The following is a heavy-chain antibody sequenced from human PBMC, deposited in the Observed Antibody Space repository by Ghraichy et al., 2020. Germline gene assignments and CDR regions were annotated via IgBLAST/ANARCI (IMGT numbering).Heavy chain of an antibody. D-gene: IGHD3-10*01. CDR1: GFTVSSNY. CDR2: IYRGGST. J-gene: IGHJ4*02. V-gene: IGHV3-66*01. CDR3: ARDQWFGEVLFDC. Sequence: GGSLRLSCAASGFTVSSNYMSWVRQAPGKGLEWVSVIYRGGSTYYAESVMGRFTISSDNSKNTLYFQMNSRRAGDTAVYYCARDQWFGEVLFDCCGQGSLVTVSS.